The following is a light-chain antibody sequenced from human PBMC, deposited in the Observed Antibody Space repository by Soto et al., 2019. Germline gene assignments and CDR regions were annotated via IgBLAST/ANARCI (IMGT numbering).Light chain of an antibody. CDR3: SSYAGSNHLE. Sequence: QPVLTQPPSASGSPGQSVTISCTGTSSDVGGYNYVSWYQQHPGKAPKLIIYEVNKRPSGVPDRFSGSKSGNTASLTVSGLQAEDEADYYCSSYAGSNHLEVGGGTKLTVL. CDR1: SSDVGGYNY. V-gene: IGLV2-8*01. J-gene: IGLJ2*01. CDR2: EVN.